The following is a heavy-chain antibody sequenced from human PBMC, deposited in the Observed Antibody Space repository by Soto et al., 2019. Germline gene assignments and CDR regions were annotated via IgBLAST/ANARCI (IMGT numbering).Heavy chain of an antibody. V-gene: IGHV1-2*02. Sequence: QVQLVQSGAEVKKPGASVKVSCKASGYTFTGYYMHWVRQAPGQGLEWMGWINPNSGGTNYAQKLQGRVTMTTDTSTSTAYMELRSLRSDDTAVYYCARGPGVGVGEFDPWGQGTLVTVSS. D-gene: IGHD3-10*01. CDR3: ARGPGVGVGEFDP. CDR2: INPNSGGT. J-gene: IGHJ5*02. CDR1: GYTFTGYY.